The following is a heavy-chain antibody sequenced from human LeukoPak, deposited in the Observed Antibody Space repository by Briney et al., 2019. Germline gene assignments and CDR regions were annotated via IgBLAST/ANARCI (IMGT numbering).Heavy chain of an antibody. CDR3: ARIPDYGDYTFDY. CDR1: GFTFSNFA. V-gene: IGHV3-30*04. Sequence: GGSLRLSCAASGFTFSNFAMHWVRQAPGKGLEWVAVISYDGSNKYYADSVKGRFTISRDNSKNTLYLQMNSLRAEDTAVYYCARIPDYGDYTFDYWGQGTLVTVSS. J-gene: IGHJ4*02. D-gene: IGHD4-17*01. CDR2: ISYDGSNK.